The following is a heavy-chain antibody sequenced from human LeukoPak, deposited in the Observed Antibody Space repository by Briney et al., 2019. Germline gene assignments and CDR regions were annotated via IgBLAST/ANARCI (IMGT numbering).Heavy chain of an antibody. D-gene: IGHD2-2*02. CDR1: GGSSSSNY. J-gene: IGHJ3*02. Sequence: PSETLSLTCTVSGGSSSSNYWSWVRQPAGKGLEWIGRMYVSGSSDYNPSLKSRVTMSVDTSKNQFSLPLNSVTAADTAVYYCARSYCSNTSCYRNAFDIWGQGTMVTVSS. CDR3: ARSYCSNTSCYRNAFDI. CDR2: MYVSGSS. V-gene: IGHV4-4*07.